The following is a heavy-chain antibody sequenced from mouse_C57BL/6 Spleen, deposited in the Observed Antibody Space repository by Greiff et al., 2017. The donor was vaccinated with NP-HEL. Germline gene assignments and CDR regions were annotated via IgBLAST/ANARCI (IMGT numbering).Heavy chain of an antibody. CDR2: ISNGGGST. J-gene: IGHJ2*01. V-gene: IGHV5-12*01. CDR1: GFTFSDYY. Sequence: EVQLVESGGGLVQPGGSLKLSCAASGFTFSDYYMYWVRQTPEKRLEWVAYISNGGGSTYYPDTVKGRFTISRDNAKNTLYLQMSRLKSEDTAMYYCARQSNYYFDYWGQGTTLTVSS. CDR3: ARQSNYYFDY. D-gene: IGHD2-5*01.